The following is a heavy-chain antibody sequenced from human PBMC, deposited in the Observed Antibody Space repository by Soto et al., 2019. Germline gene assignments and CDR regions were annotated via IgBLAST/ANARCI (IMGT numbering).Heavy chain of an antibody. CDR3: ARDRTAVGLHVLGE. D-gene: IGHD4-4*01. Sequence: GASVKVSCKASGYTFTGYYMHWVRQAPGQGLEGMGWINPNSGGTNYAQKFQGRVTMTRDTSISTAYMELSRLRSYDTAVYYWARDRTAVGLHVLGEWGQGTLVTVSS. J-gene: IGHJ4*02. CDR1: GYTFTGYY. CDR2: INPNSGGT. V-gene: IGHV1-2*02.